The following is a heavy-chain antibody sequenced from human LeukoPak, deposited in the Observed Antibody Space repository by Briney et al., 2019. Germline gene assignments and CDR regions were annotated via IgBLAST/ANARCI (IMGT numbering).Heavy chain of an antibody. D-gene: IGHD6-6*01. Sequence: GGSLRLSCAASGFTFSSYAMSWVRQAPGMGLEWVSAISGGGDSTYYAGSVKGRFTISRDNSRSTLYLQINSLRAEDTAVYYCAKPLEYSTSNYYYMDVWGKGTTVAVSS. CDR2: ISGGGDST. CDR3: AKPLEYSTSNYYYMDV. J-gene: IGHJ6*03. V-gene: IGHV3-23*01. CDR1: GFTFSSYA.